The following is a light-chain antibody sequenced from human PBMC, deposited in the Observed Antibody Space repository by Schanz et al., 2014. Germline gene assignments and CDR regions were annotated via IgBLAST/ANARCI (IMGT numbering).Light chain of an antibody. J-gene: IGLJ1*01. V-gene: IGLV2-8*01. CDR3: SSYAGSYNYV. Sequence: QSALTQPPSASGSPGQSVTISCTGTSSDVGSYNHVSWYQQPPGKAPKLMIYDVSKRPSGVPDRFSGSKSGNTASLTVSGLQAEDEADYHCSSYAGSYNYVFGTGTKLTVL. CDR1: SSDVGSYNH. CDR2: DVS.